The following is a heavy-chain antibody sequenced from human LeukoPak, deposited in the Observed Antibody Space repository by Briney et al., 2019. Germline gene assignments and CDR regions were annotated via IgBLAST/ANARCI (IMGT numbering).Heavy chain of an antibody. V-gene: IGHV4-31*03. CDR3: ARGHLADYGSGSSFDY. D-gene: IGHD3-10*01. CDR2: IYYSGST. Sequence: SQTLSLTCTVSGGSISSGGYYWSWIRQHPGKGLEWIGYIYYSGSTYYNPSLKSRVTISVDTSKNQFSLKLSSVTAADTAVYYCARGHLADYGSGSSFDYWGQGTLVTVSS. CDR1: GGSISSGGYY. J-gene: IGHJ4*02.